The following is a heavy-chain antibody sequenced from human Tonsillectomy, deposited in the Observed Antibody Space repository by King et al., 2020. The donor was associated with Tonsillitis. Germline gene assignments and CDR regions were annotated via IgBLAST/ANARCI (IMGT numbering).Heavy chain of an antibody. V-gene: IGHV4-59*01. CDR1: GGSISSYY. CDR2: IYYSGST. Sequence: QLQESGPGLVKSSETLSLTCTVSGGSISSYYWNWIRQPPGKGLEWMGYIYYSGSTNYNPSLKSRVTISLDTSKKQFSLTVSSLTAADTAVYYCARAVGYNFGTWHYFDYWGQGTLVTVSS. D-gene: IGHD5-24*01. CDR3: ARAVGYNFGTWHYFDY. J-gene: IGHJ4*02.